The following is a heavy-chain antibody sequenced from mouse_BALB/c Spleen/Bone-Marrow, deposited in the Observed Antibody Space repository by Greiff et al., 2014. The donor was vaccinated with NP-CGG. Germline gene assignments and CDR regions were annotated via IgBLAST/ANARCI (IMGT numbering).Heavy chain of an antibody. CDR1: GFTFTDYY. CDR3: ARDGYDDY. D-gene: IGHD2-2*01. Sequence: EVHLVESGGGLVQPGGSLRLSCATSGFTFTDYYMSWVRQPPGKALEWLGFIGNKANGYTTEYSASVKGRFTISRDNSQSILYLQMNTLRAEDSATYYCARDGYDDYWGQGTTLTVSS. CDR2: IGNKANGYTT. J-gene: IGHJ2*01. V-gene: IGHV7-3*02.